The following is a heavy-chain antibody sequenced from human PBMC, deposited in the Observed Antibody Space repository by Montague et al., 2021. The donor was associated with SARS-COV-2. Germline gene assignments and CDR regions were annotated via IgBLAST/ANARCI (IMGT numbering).Heavy chain of an antibody. J-gene: IGHJ4*02. D-gene: IGHD2-8*01. CDR2: IYYSGST. CDR1: GGSVSSSTYY. CDR3: ATITLGYCTNGGCHPPDY. V-gene: IGHV4-39*01. Sequence: SETLSLTCTVSGGSVSSSTYYWSWIRQPPGKGLEWIGSIYYSGSTCYNPSLKSRVTISVDTSKNQFSLNLTSVTAADTAVYYCATITLGYCTNGGCHPPDYWGQGTLVTVSS.